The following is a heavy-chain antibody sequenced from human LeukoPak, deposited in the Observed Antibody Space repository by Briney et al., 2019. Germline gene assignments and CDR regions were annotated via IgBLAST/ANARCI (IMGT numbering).Heavy chain of an antibody. Sequence: SQTLSLTCTVSGDSISNGGHYWSWIRQHPVKGLEWIGYIFYTGTTYYNPALKSRVTISIDTSKNRFSLKLTSVTAADTAVYYCARESGGSYDAFDIWGQGTMVTVSS. V-gene: IGHV4-31*03. J-gene: IGHJ3*02. D-gene: IGHD3-16*01. CDR1: GDSISNGGHY. CDR2: IFYTGTT. CDR3: ARESGGSYDAFDI.